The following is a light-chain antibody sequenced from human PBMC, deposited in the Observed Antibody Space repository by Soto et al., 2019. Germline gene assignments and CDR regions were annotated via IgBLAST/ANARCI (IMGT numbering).Light chain of an antibody. CDR1: SSNIGTGYD. V-gene: IGLV1-40*01. J-gene: IGLJ1*01. CDR3: QSYDTSLSGYV. CDR2: ANN. Sequence: QLVLTQPPSVSGAPGQRVTISCTGSSSNIGTGYDVHWYQQLPGTAPQLLIYANNNRPSGVPDRFSGSKSGIAASLAITGLQADDEGDYYCQSYDTSLSGYVFGTGTKLTVL.